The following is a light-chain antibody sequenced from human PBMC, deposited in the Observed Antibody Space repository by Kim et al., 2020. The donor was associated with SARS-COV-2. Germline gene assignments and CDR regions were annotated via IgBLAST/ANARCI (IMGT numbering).Light chain of an antibody. J-gene: IGLJ3*02. V-gene: IGLV3-25*03. Sequence: PGQTARITCSGDALPKQYAYWYQQKPGQAPVLVIYKDSERPSGIPERFSGSSSGTTVTLTISGVQAEDEADYYCQSADSSGPYKVFGGGTQLTVL. CDR2: KDS. CDR1: ALPKQY. CDR3: QSADSSGPYKV.